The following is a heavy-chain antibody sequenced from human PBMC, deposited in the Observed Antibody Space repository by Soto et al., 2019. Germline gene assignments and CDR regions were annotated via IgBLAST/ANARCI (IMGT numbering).Heavy chain of an antibody. D-gene: IGHD1-26*01. V-gene: IGHV6-1*01. Sequence: SQTLSLTCTVSEDSGSSSSVTWNWIRQSPSRGLEWLGRTYYRSKWYNDYAESVKSRITINPDTSKNQFSLHLNSVTPEDAAVYYCVRLIGNSWLDFWGQGTLVTVSS. J-gene: IGHJ5*01. CDR3: VRLIGNSWLDF. CDR1: EDSGSSSSVT. CDR2: TYYRSKWYN.